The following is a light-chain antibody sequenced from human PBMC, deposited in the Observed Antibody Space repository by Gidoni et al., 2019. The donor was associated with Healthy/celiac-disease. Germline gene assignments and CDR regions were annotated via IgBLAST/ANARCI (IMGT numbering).Light chain of an antibody. J-gene: IGKJ2*01. CDR1: QSVLYSSNNQNY. CDR2: WAS. Sequence: MVMKQPASPAVTLGAGATTTCKSSQSVLYSSNNQNYLAWYQQKPGQPPKLLIYWASTRASGVPDRFSGSGSGTDFTLTISSLQAEDVAVYYCQQYYSTPPTFGQGTKLEIK. V-gene: IGKV4-1*01. CDR3: QQYYSTPPT.